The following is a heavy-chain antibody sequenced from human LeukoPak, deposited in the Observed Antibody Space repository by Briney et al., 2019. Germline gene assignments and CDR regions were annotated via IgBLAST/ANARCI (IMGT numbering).Heavy chain of an antibody. CDR1: GGSISSSSYY. J-gene: IGHJ4*02. Sequence: SETLSLTCAVSGGSISSSSYYWGWIRQPPGKGLEWIGSIYFTGSTYYTPSLKSRVTISVDTSKNQFSLKVSSVTAADTAVYYCARHSSYYGNFDYRGQGTLVTVSS. CDR3: ARHSSYYGNFDY. CDR2: IYFTGST. V-gene: IGHV4-39*01. D-gene: IGHD3-10*01.